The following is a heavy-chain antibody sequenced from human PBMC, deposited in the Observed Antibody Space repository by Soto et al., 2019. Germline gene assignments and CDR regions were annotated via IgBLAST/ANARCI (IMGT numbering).Heavy chain of an antibody. D-gene: IGHD4-17*01. CDR1: GFTFTTFG. V-gene: IGHV3-30*18. CDR3: AKDLQAYGDYNYYYYGMDV. Sequence: QVQLVESGGGVVQPGGSLRLSCTASGFTFTTFGIHWVRQAPGKGLEWVALISYDGHNKYYSDSVKGGFTISRDNYKNTLSLQMNSLRAEDTAVYYCAKDLQAYGDYNYYYYGMDVWGQGTTVSVSS. CDR2: ISYDGHNK. J-gene: IGHJ6*02.